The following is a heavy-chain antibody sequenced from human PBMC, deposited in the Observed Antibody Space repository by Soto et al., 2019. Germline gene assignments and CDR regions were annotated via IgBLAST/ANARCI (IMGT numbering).Heavy chain of an antibody. D-gene: IGHD3-10*01. J-gene: IGHJ4*02. CDR3: ATSYGSGYRAFDY. Sequence: QVQLVQSGAEVKRPGSSVKVSCKASGDTFAFHSINWVRQAPGLGLEWMGRINPILSMSNYAQRFQGRVTMTADTSTSTAYMVLSSLRSEDTDIYYCATSYGSGYRAFDYWGQGALVTVSS. CDR2: INPILSMS. CDR1: GDTFAFHS. V-gene: IGHV1-69*02.